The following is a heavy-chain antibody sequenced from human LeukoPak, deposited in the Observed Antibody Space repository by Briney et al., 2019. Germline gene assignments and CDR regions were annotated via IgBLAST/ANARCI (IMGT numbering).Heavy chain of an antibody. CDR2: INHSGST. V-gene: IGHV4-34*01. D-gene: IGHD5-18*01. CDR3: ARRVYSYGYVTFDY. Sequence: SETLSLTCAVYGGSFSGYYWSWIRQPPGKGLEWIGEINHSGSTNYNPSLKSRVTISVDTSKNQFSLKLSSVTAADTAVYYCARRVYSYGYVTFDYWGQGILVTVSS. J-gene: IGHJ4*02. CDR1: GGSFSGYY.